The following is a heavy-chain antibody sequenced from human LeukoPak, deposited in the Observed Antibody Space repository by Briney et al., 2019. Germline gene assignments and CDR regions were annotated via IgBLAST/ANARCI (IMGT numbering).Heavy chain of an antibody. J-gene: IGHJ4*02. CDR3: AREYYPAREDYCSSATCPFDY. V-gene: IGHV4-61*02. Sequence: PSQTLSLTCTVSGGSISSGSYYWSWIRQPAGKGLEWIGRIHTSGSTNYNPSLKSRVTISVDTSKSQFSLKLSSVSAADTAMYYCAREYYPAREDYCSSATCPFDYWGQGTLVTVSS. CDR2: IHTSGST. D-gene: IGHD2-2*01. CDR1: GGSISSGSYY.